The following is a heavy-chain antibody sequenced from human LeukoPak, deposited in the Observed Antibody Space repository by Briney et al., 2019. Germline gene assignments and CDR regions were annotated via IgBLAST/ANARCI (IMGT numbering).Heavy chain of an antibody. CDR1: GFTFSNAW. V-gene: IGHV3-15*01. D-gene: IGHD1-1*01. CDR3: ISGGGTADY. Sequence: GGSLRLSCAASGFTFSNAWMDWMGWVRQAPGKGLEWVGLTKIKTDDGTPDYAALVKGRFTIARDDSKNTVYLEMNSLETEDTAVYYCISGGGTADYWGQGTLVSVSS. J-gene: IGHJ4*02. CDR2: TKIKTDDGTP.